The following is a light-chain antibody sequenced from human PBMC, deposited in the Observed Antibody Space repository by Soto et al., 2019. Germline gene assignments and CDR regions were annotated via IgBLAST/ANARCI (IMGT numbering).Light chain of an antibody. CDR1: QSIGSW. J-gene: IGKJ2*01. CDR3: QQYNRYSPYT. V-gene: IGKV1-5*01. CDR2: DAS. Sequence: DIQMTQSPSTLSASVGDRVTITCRSSQSIGSWLAWYQQKPGKATKLLIYDASSLESGVPSRFSGSGSGTEFTLTISSLQPDDFATYYCQQYNRYSPYTFGQGTKVDIK.